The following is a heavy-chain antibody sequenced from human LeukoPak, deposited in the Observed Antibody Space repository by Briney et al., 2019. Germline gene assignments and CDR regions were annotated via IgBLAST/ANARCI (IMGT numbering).Heavy chain of an antibody. D-gene: IGHD3-10*01. CDR1: GGSISSSSYY. CDR2: IYYSGST. CDR3: ARQGSGSSFDY. J-gene: IGHJ4*02. Sequence: SENLSLNCTVSGGSISSSSYYWGWIRQPPGKGLEWIGRIYYSGSTYYNPSLKSRVTISVDTSKDQFSLKLSSVTAADTAVYYCARQGSGSSFDYWGQGTLVTVSP. V-gene: IGHV4-39*01.